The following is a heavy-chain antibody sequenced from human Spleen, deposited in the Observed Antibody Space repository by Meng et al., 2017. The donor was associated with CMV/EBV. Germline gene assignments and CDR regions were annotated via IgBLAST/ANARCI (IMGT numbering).Heavy chain of an antibody. J-gene: IGHJ4*02. D-gene: IGHD3-22*01. Sequence: SFRRGGYYRRWVRQPPGKGLEWIGYISDSGSTYYNPSLKSRVTISVDTSKNQFSLKLSSVTAADTAVYYCARSDYHSSGSIMPLDYWGQGTLVTVSS. CDR2: ISDSGST. CDR1: SFRRGGYY. CDR3: ARSDYHSSGSIMPLDY. V-gene: IGHV4-30-4*01.